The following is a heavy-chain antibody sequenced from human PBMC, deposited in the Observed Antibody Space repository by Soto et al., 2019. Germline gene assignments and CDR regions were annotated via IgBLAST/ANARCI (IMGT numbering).Heavy chain of an antibody. V-gene: IGHV3-48*03. CDR1: GFTFSSYE. D-gene: IGHD1-26*01. CDR3: ARDILGASLSIGY. Sequence: GGSLRLSCAASGFTFSSYEMNWVRQAPGKGLEWVSYISSSGSTIYYADSVKGRFTISRDNDKNSLYLQMNSLRAEDTAVYYCARDILGASLSIGYWCQGTLVTVSS. CDR2: ISSSGSTI. J-gene: IGHJ4*02.